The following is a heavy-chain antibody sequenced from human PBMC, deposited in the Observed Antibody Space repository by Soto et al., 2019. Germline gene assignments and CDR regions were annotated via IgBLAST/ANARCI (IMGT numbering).Heavy chain of an antibody. D-gene: IGHD1-26*01. Sequence: QVQLVQSGAEVKKPGASVKVSCKASGYTFTSYGISWVRQAPGQGLEWMGWISAYNGNTNYAQKLQGRVTMTTDTSTRTAYMALRSLRYGDPAVYYCASVAEIMGAPVDYWVQGTLVTVSS. J-gene: IGHJ4*02. CDR3: ASVAEIMGAPVDY. CDR2: ISAYNGNT. CDR1: GYTFTSYG. V-gene: IGHV1-18*01.